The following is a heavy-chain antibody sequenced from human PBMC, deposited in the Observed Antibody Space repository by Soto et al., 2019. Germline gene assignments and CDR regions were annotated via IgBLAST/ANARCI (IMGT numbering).Heavy chain of an antibody. CDR3: AKDNPGDFGLP. CDR1: GFTFKNYA. CDR2: ITGRGGAT. Sequence: HPGGSLRLSCAASGFTFKNYAMSWVRQAPGKGLEWVSAITGRGGATYYADSVKGRFTISRDNSDNTLYLQMNSLRADDTAVYYCAKDNPGDFGLPWGQGTLVTLSS. J-gene: IGHJ5*02. V-gene: IGHV3-23*01. D-gene: IGHD7-27*01.